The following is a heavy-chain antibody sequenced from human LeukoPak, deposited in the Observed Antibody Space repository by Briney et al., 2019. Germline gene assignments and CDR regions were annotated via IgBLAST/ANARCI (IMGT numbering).Heavy chain of an antibody. CDR3: ANNPIAVAGLYYYYMDV. D-gene: IGHD6-19*01. J-gene: IGHJ6*03. CDR2: IRYDGSNK. CDR1: GFTFSSYG. V-gene: IGHV3-30*02. Sequence: GGSLRLSCAASGFTFSSYGMHWVRQAPGKGLEWVAFIRYDGSNKYYADSVKGRFTISRDNSKNTLYLQMNSLRAEDTAVYYCANNPIAVAGLYYYYMDVWGKGTTVTVSS.